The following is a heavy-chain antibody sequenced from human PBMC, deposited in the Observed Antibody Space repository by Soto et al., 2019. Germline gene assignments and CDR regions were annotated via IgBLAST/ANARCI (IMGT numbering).Heavy chain of an antibody. CDR1: GFTFSASA. J-gene: IGHJ4*02. V-gene: IGHV3-23*01. Sequence: PGGSLRLSCAASGFTFSASAMNWVRQPPGKALEWVSIINGHGDVTNYADSVKGRFTISRDNSKNTLYLQLNSLRAEDTAVYYCTKMVWNLRLNDYWGQGTPVTVSS. CDR3: TKMVWNLRLNDY. D-gene: IGHD1-1*01. CDR2: INGHGDVT.